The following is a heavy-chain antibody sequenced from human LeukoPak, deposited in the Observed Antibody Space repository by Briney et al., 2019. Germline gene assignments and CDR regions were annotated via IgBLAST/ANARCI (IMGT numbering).Heavy chain of an antibody. J-gene: IGHJ4*02. Sequence: GGSLRLSCAASGFTFSSYAMSWVRQAPGKGLEWVAVISYDGSNKYYADSVKGRFTISRDNAKNSLYLQMNSLRAEDTAVYYCASRINLDYWGQGTLVTVSS. D-gene: IGHD3-10*01. V-gene: IGHV3-30-3*01. CDR2: ISYDGSNK. CDR1: GFTFSSYA. CDR3: ASRINLDY.